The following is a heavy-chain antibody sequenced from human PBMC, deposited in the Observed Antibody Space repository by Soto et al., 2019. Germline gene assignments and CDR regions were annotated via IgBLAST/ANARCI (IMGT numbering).Heavy chain of an antibody. V-gene: IGHV3-64D*06. CDR3: VKVGYSSGWMGFDY. Sequence: GGSLRLSCSASGFTFSNFAMHWVRLAPGKGLEHVSAISSNGGSTYYADSVKGRFTISRDNSKNTLYFQMSSLRAEDTAVYYCVKVGYSSGWMGFDYWGQGTLVTVSS. CDR1: GFTFSNFA. D-gene: IGHD6-19*01. CDR2: ISSNGGST. J-gene: IGHJ4*02.